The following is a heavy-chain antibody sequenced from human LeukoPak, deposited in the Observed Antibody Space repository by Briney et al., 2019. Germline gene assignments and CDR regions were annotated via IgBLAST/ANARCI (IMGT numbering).Heavy chain of an antibody. D-gene: IGHD2-15*01. Sequence: GGSLRLSCAASGFTFSSYAMSWVRQAPGKGLEWVSAISGSGGSTYYADSVKGRFTISRDNSKNTLHLQTNSLRAEDTDVYYWAAGLSLGYCSGGSCPYGMDVWGKGTTVTVSS. CDR1: GFTFSSYA. CDR3: AAGLSLGYCSGGSCPYGMDV. V-gene: IGHV3-23*01. CDR2: ISGSGGST. J-gene: IGHJ6*04.